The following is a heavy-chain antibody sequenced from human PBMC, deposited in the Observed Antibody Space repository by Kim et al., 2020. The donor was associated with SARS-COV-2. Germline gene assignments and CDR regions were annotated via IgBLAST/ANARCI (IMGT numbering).Heavy chain of an antibody. CDR2: INYSGNT. V-gene: IGHV4-39*01. CDR3: ARLVSENSAVEY. J-gene: IGHJ4*02. CDR1: GGSISRSSYY. Sequence: SETLSLTCTVSGGSISRSSYYWGWIRQPPGKGLEWIGSINYSGNTYYNPSLKSRVTISVDTSKNQFSLKMRSVTAADTAVYYCARLVSENSAVEYWGQGTLVTVSS.